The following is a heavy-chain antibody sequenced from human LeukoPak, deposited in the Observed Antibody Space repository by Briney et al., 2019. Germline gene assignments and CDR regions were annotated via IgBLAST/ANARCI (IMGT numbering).Heavy chain of an antibody. V-gene: IGHV3-30*04. D-gene: IGHD3-3*01. J-gene: IGHJ6*02. Sequence: PGRSLRLSCAASGFTFSSYAMHRVRQAPGKGLEWVAVISYDGSNKYYADSVKCRFTISRDNSKNTLYLQMNSLRAEDTAVYYCARDFYDFWSGYSYGMDVWGQGTTVTVSS. CDR2: ISYDGSNK. CDR3: ARDFYDFWSGYSYGMDV. CDR1: GFTFSSYA.